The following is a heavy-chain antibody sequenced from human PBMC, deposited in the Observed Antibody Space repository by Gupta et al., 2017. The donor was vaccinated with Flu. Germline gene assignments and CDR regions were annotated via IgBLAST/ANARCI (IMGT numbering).Heavy chain of an antibody. CDR3: AIVESDYYDSSGPFGI. J-gene: IGHJ3*02. D-gene: IGHD3-22*01. CDR1: GGSISSGGYY. CDR2: IYYSGST. V-gene: IGHV4-31*03. Sequence: QVQLQESGPGLVKPSQTLSLTCTVSGGSISSGGYYWSWIRQHPGKGLEWIGYIYYSGSTYYNPSLKSRVTISVDTSKNQFPLQLSSVTAADKAVYYCAIVESDYYDSSGPFGIRGQGKMVTVYS.